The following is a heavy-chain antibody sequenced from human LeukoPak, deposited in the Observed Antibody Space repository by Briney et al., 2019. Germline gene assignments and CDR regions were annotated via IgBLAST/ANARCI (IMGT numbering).Heavy chain of an antibody. CDR2: IKQEGSEK. V-gene: IGHV3-7*01. CDR1: GFTFSSNW. CDR3: ARGGSRYDN. J-gene: IGHJ4*02. D-gene: IGHD3-22*01. Sequence: GGSLRLSCAASGFTFSSNWMSWVRQAPGKGLEWVANIKQEGSEKYYVDSVKGRFSISRDNAKNSLYLQMNSLRTEDTAVYYCARGGSRYDNWGQGTLVTVSS.